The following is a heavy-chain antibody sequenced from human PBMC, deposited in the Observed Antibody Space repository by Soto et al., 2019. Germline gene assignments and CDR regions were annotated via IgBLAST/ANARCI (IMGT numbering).Heavy chain of an antibody. D-gene: IGHD6-6*01. Sequence: GGSLGLSYAASGFTFSTYTMNWVRQAPGKGLEWVSSITSSDYISYADSVKGRLTISRDNAKNSLFLQMNSLRADDTAVYYCARETEYSNGWTNWFDPWGQGTLVTVSS. CDR2: ITSSDYI. V-gene: IGHV3-21*01. J-gene: IGHJ5*02. CDR1: GFTFSTYT. CDR3: ARETEYSNGWTNWFDP.